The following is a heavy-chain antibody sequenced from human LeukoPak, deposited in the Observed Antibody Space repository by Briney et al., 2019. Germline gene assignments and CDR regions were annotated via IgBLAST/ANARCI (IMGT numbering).Heavy chain of an antibody. CDR2: IYTSGST. V-gene: IGHV4-4*07. Sequence: SETLSLTCTVSGGSISSYYWSWIRQPAGKGLEWIGRIYTSGSTNYNPSLKSRVTMSVDTSKNQFSLKLSSVTAADTAVYYCASTAGNWGSKGELDYWGQGTLVTVSS. D-gene: IGHD7-27*01. J-gene: IGHJ4*02. CDR1: GGSISSYY. CDR3: ASTAGNWGSKGELDY.